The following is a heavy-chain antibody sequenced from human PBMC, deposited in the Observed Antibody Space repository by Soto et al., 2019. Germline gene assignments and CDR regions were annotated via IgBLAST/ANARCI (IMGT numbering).Heavy chain of an antibody. CDR3: ATSSTGSLTY. CDR1: GFTFSSYG. CDR2: ISYDGSNK. V-gene: IGHV3-30*03. Sequence: QVQLVESGGGVVQPGRSLRLSCAASGFTFSSYGMHWVRQAPGKGLEWVAVISYDGSNKYYADSVKGRFTISRDNSKNTLYLQMNSLRAEDTAVYYCATSSTGSLTYWGQGTLVTVSS. D-gene: IGHD3-9*01. J-gene: IGHJ4*02.